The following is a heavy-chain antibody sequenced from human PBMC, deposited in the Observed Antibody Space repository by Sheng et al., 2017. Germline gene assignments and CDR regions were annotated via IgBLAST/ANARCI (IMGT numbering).Heavy chain of an antibody. CDR1: GGTFSSYA. Sequence: QVQLVQSGAEVKKPGSSVKVSCKASGGTFSSYAISWVRQAPGQGLEWMGGIIPIFGTANYAQKFQGRVTITTDESTSTAYMELSSLRSEDTAVYYCASSIAAAGIYYYYYYMDVWGKGTTVTVSS. V-gene: IGHV1-69*05. CDR3: ASSIAAAGIYYYYYYMDV. CDR2: IIPIFGTA. D-gene: IGHD6-13*01. J-gene: IGHJ6*03.